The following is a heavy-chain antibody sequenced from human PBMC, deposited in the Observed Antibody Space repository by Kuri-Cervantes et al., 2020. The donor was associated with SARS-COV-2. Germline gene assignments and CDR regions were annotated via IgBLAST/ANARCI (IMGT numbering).Heavy chain of an antibody. J-gene: IGHJ4*02. D-gene: IGHD4-17*01. CDR3: ARGYGDYRGAFDY. CDR1: GGSISSYY. V-gene: IGHV4-59*12. Sequence: ESLKISCTVSGGSISSYYWSWIRQPPGKGLEWIGYIYYSGSTNYNPSLKSRVTISVDTSKNQFSLKLSSVTAADTAAYYCARGYGDYRGAFDYWGLGTLVTVSS. CDR2: IYYSGST.